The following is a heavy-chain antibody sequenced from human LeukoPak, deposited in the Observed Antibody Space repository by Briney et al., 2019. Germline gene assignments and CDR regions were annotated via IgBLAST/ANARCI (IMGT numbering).Heavy chain of an antibody. D-gene: IGHD3-3*01. CDR1: GGSISSGGYY. Sequence: TSETLSLTCTVSGGSISSGGYYWSWIRQHPGKGLEWIGYIYYSGSTNYNPSLKSRVTISVDTSKNQFSLKLSSVTAADTAVYYCARDGGGYYTYWGQGTLVTVSS. CDR2: IYYSGST. CDR3: ARDGGGYYTY. J-gene: IGHJ4*02. V-gene: IGHV4-61*08.